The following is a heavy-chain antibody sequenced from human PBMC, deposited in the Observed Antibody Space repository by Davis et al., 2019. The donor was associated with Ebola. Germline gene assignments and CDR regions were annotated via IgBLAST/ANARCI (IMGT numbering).Heavy chain of an antibody. CDR1: GFTFSSYA. V-gene: IGHV3-23*01. J-gene: IGHJ5*02. CDR3: AKDKIQGRTEDDWFDP. CDR2: ISGSGGST. Sequence: PGGSLRLSCAASGFTFSSYAMSWVRQAPGKGLEWVSAISGSGGSTYYADSVKGRFTISRDNSKNTLYLQMNSLRAEDTAVYYCAKDKIQGRTEDDWFDPWGQGTLVTVSS. D-gene: IGHD3-10*01.